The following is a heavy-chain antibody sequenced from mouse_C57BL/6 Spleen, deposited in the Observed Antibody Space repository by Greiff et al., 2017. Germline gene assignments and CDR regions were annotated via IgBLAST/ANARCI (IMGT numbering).Heavy chain of an antibody. J-gene: IGHJ3*01. Sequence: QVQLKQPGAELVMPGASVKLSCKASGYTFTSYWMHWVKQRPGQGLEWIGEIDPSDSYTNYNQKFKGKSTLTVDKSSSTAYMQLSSLTSEDSAVYYCSSGYDWFAYWGQGTLVNVSA. CDR3: SSGYDWFAY. D-gene: IGHD3-2*02. V-gene: IGHV1-69*01. CDR2: IDPSDSYT. CDR1: GYTFTSYW.